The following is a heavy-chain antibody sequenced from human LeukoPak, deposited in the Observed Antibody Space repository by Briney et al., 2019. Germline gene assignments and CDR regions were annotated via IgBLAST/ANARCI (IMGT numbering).Heavy chain of an antibody. J-gene: IGHJ4*02. V-gene: IGHV4-34*01. D-gene: IGHD3-9*01. CDR2: INHIGST. CDR1: RGSISSYY. CDR3: ARGVRYFDWLLGGNYFEY. Sequence: SETLSLTCTVSRGSISSYYWSWIRQPPGKGLEWIGEINHIGSTNYNPSLKSRVTISVDTSKKQFSLKLSSVTAADTAVYYCARGVRYFDWLLGGNYFEYWGQGNPVTVSS.